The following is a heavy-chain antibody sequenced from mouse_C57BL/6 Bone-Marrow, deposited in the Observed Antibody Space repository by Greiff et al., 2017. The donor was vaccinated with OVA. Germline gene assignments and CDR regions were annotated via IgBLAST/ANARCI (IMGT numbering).Heavy chain of an antibody. CDR1: GFTFSDYG. CDR2: ISSGSSTI. V-gene: IGHV5-17*01. CDR3: AGDGYPYY. J-gene: IGHJ2*01. D-gene: IGHD2-3*01. Sequence: VQLKESGGGLVKPGGSLKLSCAASGFTFSDYGMHWVRQAPEKGLEWVAYISSGSSTIYYADTVKGRFTISRDNAKNTLFLQMTSLRSEDTAMYYCAGDGYPYYWGQGTTLTVSS.